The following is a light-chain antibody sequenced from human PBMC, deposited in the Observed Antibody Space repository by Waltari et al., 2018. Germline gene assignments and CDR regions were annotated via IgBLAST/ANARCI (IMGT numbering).Light chain of an antibody. Sequence: EVILTQSPDTLSLSPGPRATPSCRASQNITNNYFAWYQQKPGLAPRLLIYDSSSRATGVPDRFSGSGSGTDFTLTIGRLEPEDYAVYYCQQYENSPLTFGGGTQVETK. V-gene: IGKV3-20*01. CDR3: QQYENSPLT. CDR2: DSS. J-gene: IGKJ4*01. CDR1: QNITNNY.